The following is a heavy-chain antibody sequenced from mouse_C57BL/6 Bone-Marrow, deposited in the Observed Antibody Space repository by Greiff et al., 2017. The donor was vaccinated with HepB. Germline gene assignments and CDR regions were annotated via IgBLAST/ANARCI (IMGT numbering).Heavy chain of an antibody. Sequence: VQLQESGAELARPGASVKLSCKASGYTFTSYGISWVKQRTGQGLEWIGEIYPRSGNTYYNVKFKGKATLTADKSSSTAYMELRSLTSEDSAVYFCARGGWLLLFDYWGQGTTLTVSS. CDR3: ARGGWLLLFDY. V-gene: IGHV1-81*01. D-gene: IGHD2-3*01. J-gene: IGHJ2*01. CDR1: GYTFTSYG. CDR2: IYPRSGNT.